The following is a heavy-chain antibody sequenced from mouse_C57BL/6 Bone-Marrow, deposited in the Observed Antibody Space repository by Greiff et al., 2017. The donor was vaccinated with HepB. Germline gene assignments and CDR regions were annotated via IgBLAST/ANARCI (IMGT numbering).Heavy chain of an antibody. J-gene: IGHJ1*03. CDR3: ARPYYSNYYWYVDV. Sequence: EVKLMESGGGLVKPGGSLKLSCAASGFTFSSYTMSWVRQTPEKRLEWVATISGGGGNTYYPDSVKGRFTISRDNAKNTLYLQMSSLRSEDTALYYCARPYYSNYYWYVDVWGTGTTVTVSS. D-gene: IGHD2-5*01. CDR2: ISGGGGNT. V-gene: IGHV5-9*01. CDR1: GFTFSSYT.